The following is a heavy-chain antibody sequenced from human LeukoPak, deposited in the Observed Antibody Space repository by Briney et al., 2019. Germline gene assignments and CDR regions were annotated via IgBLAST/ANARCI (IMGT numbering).Heavy chain of an antibody. V-gene: IGHV3-48*01. J-gene: IGHJ3*01. CDR3: ARAYGKWNDVYFYAFDL. CDR2: ISSSSSTI. Sequence: GGSLRLSCTVSGFTVSSNSMSWVRQAPGKGLEWVSYISSSSSTIYYADSVKGRFTISRDNAKNSLYLQTNSLRAEDTALYYCARAYGKWNDVYFYAFDLWGQGTMVTVSS. CDR1: GFTVSSNS. D-gene: IGHD1-20*01.